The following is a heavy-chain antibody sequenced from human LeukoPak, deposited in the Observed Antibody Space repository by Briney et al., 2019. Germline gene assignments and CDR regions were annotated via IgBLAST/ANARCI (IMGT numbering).Heavy chain of an antibody. Sequence: PGGSLRLSCAASGFTFSSYAMSWVRQAPGKGLEWVSAISGSGGSTYYADSVKGRFTISRDNSKNTLYLQMNSLRAEDTAVYYCETYSSSWIQMWYFDYWGQGTLVTVSS. V-gene: IGHV3-23*01. CDR1: GFTFSSYA. J-gene: IGHJ4*02. D-gene: IGHD6-13*01. CDR2: ISGSGGST. CDR3: ETYSSSWIQMWYFDY.